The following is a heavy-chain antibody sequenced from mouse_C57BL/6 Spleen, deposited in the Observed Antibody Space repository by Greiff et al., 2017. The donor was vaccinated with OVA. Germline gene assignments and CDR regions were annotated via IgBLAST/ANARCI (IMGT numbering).Heavy chain of an antibody. CDR2: INPSTGGT. D-gene: IGHD1-1*01. Sequence: VQLQQSGPELVKPGASVKISCKASGYSFTGYYMNWVKQSPEKSLEWIGEINPSTGGTTYNQKFKAKATLTVDKSSSTAYMQLKSLTSEDSAVYYCARGPAANYYGSSYYAMDYWGQGTSVTVSS. V-gene: IGHV1-42*01. J-gene: IGHJ4*01. CDR3: ARGPAANYYGSSYYAMDY. CDR1: GYSFTGYY.